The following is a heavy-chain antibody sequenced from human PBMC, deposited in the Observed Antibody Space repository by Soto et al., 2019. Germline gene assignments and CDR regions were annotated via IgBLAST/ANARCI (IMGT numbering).Heavy chain of an antibody. J-gene: IGHJ4*02. V-gene: IGHV4-31*03. CDR3: ARVEVVPAARYFDY. CDR2: IYYSGST. Sequence: SETLSLTCTVSGGSISSGGYYWSWIRQHPGKGLEWIGYIYYSGSTYYNPSLKSRVTISVDTSKNQFSLKLSSVTAADTAVYYCARVEVVPAARYFDYWGQGTLVTVSS. D-gene: IGHD2-2*01. CDR1: GGSISSGGYY.